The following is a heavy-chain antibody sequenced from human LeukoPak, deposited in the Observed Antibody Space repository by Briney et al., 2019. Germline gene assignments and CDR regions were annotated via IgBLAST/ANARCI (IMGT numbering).Heavy chain of an antibody. CDR2: INSDGSSA. J-gene: IGHJ4*02. D-gene: IGHD2-15*01. CDR1: GFTFSHYW. V-gene: IGHV3-74*01. Sequence: GGSLRLSCAVSGFTFSHYWMNWVRQVPGKGLVWVSRINSDGSSAGYADSVKGRFTTSRDNARNTVNLQMNSLRAEDTAVYYCARECASGGSCNDYWGQGTLVTVSS. CDR3: ARECASGGSCNDY.